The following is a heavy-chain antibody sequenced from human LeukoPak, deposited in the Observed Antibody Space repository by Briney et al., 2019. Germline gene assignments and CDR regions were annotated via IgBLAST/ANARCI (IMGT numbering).Heavy chain of an antibody. D-gene: IGHD6-13*01. CDR3: AKGRGSSTWYFDY. CDR1: GFTVSSNY. Sequence: GGSLRLSCAPSGFTVSSNYMSWVRQAPGKGLEWVSVIYSGGDTFYADSVKGRFTISRDNSKNTLYLQMNSLRAEDTAVYYCAKGRGSSTWYFDYWGQGTLVTVSS. J-gene: IGHJ4*02. V-gene: IGHV3-53*01. CDR2: IYSGGDT.